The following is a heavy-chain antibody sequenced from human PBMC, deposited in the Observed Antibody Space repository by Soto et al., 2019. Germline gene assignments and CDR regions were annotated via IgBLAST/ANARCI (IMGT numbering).Heavy chain of an antibody. CDR3: ARDGSRYCSSTSCYSGYYYYDMDA. J-gene: IGHJ6*02. Sequence: PSETLSLTCTVSGGSISSYYWSWIRQPPGKGLEWIGYMYNSGSTNFNPSLKSRVTISVDTSKNQFSLKLSSVTPADTAVYYCARDGSRYCSSTSCYSGYYYYDMDARGQGITVTVSS. CDR1: GGSISSYY. D-gene: IGHD2-2*01. V-gene: IGHV4-59*01. CDR2: MYNSGST.